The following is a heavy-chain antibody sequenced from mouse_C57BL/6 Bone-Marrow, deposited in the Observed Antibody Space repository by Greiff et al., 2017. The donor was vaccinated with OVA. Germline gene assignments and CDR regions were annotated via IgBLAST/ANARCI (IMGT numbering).Heavy chain of an antibody. V-gene: IGHV5-6*01. Sequence: EVKVVESGGDLVKPGGSLKLSCAASGFTFSSYGMSWVRQTPDTRLEWVATISSGGSYTYYPDSVKGRFTISRDNAKNTLYLQMSSLKSEDTAMYYCASSFWFAYWGQGTLVTVSA. CDR3: ASSFWFAY. CDR2: ISSGGSYT. J-gene: IGHJ3*01. CDR1: GFTFSSYG.